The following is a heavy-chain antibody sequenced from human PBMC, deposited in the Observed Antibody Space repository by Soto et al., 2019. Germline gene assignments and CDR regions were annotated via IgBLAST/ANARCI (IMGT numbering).Heavy chain of an antibody. CDR3: ARMGAVAGPYSYGPDV. D-gene: IGHD6-19*01. J-gene: IGHJ6*02. CDR2: IYHSGST. Sequence: SETLSLTCAVSGGSISSSNWWSWVRQPPGKGLEWIGEIYHSGSTNYNPSLKSRVTISVDKSKNQFSLKLSSVTAADTAVYYCARMGAVAGPYSYGPDVWGQGTTVTVSS. V-gene: IGHV4-4*02. CDR1: GGSISSSNW.